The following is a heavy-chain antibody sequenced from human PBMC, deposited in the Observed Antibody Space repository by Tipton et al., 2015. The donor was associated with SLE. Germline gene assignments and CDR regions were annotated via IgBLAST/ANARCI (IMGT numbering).Heavy chain of an antibody. CDR1: GGSISSYY. V-gene: IGHV4-59*01. J-gene: IGHJ2*01. CDR3: ARDLSGAHYDL. CDR2: IYYSGNT. Sequence: TLSLTCTVSGGSISSYYWSWIRLPPGKGLEWIGCIYYSGNTNYNPSLKSRVTISVDTSKNQFSLNPSSVTAADTAVYYCARDLSGAHYDLWGRGTLVTVSS. D-gene: IGHD3-3*01.